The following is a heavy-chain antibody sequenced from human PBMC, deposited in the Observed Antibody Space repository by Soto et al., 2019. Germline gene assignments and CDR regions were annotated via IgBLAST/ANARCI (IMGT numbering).Heavy chain of an antibody. CDR1: GFTFSSYA. J-gene: IGHJ3*02. CDR3: AKVIGLWFGARGGAFDI. CDR2: ISGSGGST. Sequence: GGSLRLSCAASGFTFSSYAMSWVRQAPGKGLEWVSAISGSGGSTYYADSVKGRFTISRDNSKNTLYLQMNSLRAEDTAVYYCAKVIGLWFGARGGAFDIWGQGTMVTVSS. V-gene: IGHV3-23*01. D-gene: IGHD3-10*01.